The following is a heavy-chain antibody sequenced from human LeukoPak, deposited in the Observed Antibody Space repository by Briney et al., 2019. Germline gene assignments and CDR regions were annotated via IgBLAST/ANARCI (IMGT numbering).Heavy chain of an antibody. J-gene: IGHJ4*02. CDR2: INPNSGGT. CDR3: ARDRSYSSSCLNN. CDR1: GYTFTGYY. D-gene: IGHD6-13*01. V-gene: IGHV1-2*02. Sequence: ASVKVSCKASGYTFTGYYMHWVRQAPGQGLEWMGWINPNSGGTNYAQKFQGRVTMTRDTSISTAYMELSRLRSDDTAVYYCARDRSYSSSCLNNWGQGTLVTASS.